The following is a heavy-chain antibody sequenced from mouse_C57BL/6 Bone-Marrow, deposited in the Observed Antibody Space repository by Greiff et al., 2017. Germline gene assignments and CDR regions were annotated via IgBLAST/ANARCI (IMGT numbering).Heavy chain of an antibody. J-gene: IGHJ2*01. V-gene: IGHV1-64*01. CDR3: ALTTVVPFDY. Sequence: QVQLKQPGAELVKPGASVKLSCKASGYTFTSYWMHWVNQRPGQGLEWIGMIHPNSGSTNYNEKFKSKATLTVDKSSSTAYMQLSSLTSEDSAVYYWALTTVVPFDYWGQGTTLTVSS. D-gene: IGHD1-1*01. CDR1: GYTFTSYW. CDR2: IHPNSGST.